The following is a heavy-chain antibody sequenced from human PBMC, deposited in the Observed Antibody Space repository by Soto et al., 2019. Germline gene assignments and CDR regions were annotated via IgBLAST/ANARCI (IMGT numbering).Heavy chain of an antibody. CDR2: ISDSGGTV. CDR1: GFTFSSYE. V-gene: IGHV3-48*03. D-gene: IGHD3-3*01. J-gene: IGHJ6*02. CDR3: ARDLLHYDTWSGYSAYFYYGMDV. Sequence: GGSLRLSCAASGFTFSSYEMNWVRQAPGKGLEWVSYISDSGGTVYYADSVKGRFTVSRDNGQNSVYLQMNSLRAEDTAVYYCARDLLHYDTWSGYSAYFYYGMDVWGPGTTVTVSS.